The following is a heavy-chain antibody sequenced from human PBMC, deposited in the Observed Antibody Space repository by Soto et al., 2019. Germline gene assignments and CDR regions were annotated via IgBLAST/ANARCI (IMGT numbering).Heavy chain of an antibody. CDR2: IDPSDSYT. CDR3: ARHGSIAAQNV. CDR1: GYSFTTYC. J-gene: IGHJ6*02. D-gene: IGHD6-6*01. V-gene: IGHV5-10-1*01. Sequence: PGESLKISCKGSGYSFTTYCISWVLQMPGKGLEWMGRIDPSDSYTNYSPSFQGHVTISADKSISTAYLQWSSLKASDTAMYYCARHGSIAAQNVWGQGTTVTVSS.